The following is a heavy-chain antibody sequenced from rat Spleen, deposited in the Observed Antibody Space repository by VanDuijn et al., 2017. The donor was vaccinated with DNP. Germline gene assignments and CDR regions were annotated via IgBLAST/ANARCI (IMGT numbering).Heavy chain of an antibody. Sequence: VQLKESGPGLVQPSQTLSLTCTVPGFSLTSNSVHWVRQSPGNKLEWMGYINSAASTNNNPSLKSRISITRDTSKNQFFLQVNSVTTEDTATYYCARSEAAISTFAYWGQGTLVTVSS. CDR3: ARSEAAISTFAY. CDR1: GFSLTSNS. CDR2: INSAAST. D-gene: IGHD1-2*01. J-gene: IGHJ3*01. V-gene: IGHV3-3*01.